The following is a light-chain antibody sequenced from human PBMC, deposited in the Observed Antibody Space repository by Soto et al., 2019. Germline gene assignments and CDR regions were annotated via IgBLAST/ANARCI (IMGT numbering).Light chain of an antibody. Sequence: QCVLTQPPSVTGAPGQRVTIFCTGSSSNIGAGYDVHWYQQLPGTAPKLLIYGNSNRPSGVPDRFSGSKSGTSASLAITRLQAEDEADYYCQSYESSLSGSYVFGTGNKVTV. V-gene: IGLV1-40*01. CDR1: SSNIGAGYD. J-gene: IGLJ1*01. CDR2: GNS. CDR3: QSYESSLSGSYV.